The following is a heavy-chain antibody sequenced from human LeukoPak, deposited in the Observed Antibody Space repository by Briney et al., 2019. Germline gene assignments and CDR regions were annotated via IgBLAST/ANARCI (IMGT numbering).Heavy chain of an antibody. CDR2: ISSSGSTI. D-gene: IGHD3-10*01. Sequence: PGGSLRLSCAASGFTFSSYEMNWVRQAPGKGLEWVSYISSSGSTIYYADSVKGRFTVSRDNSKNTLYLQMNSLRAEDTAVYYCAREFRGSNSFDYWGQGTLVTVSS. J-gene: IGHJ4*02. CDR3: AREFRGSNSFDY. CDR1: GFTFSSYE. V-gene: IGHV3-48*03.